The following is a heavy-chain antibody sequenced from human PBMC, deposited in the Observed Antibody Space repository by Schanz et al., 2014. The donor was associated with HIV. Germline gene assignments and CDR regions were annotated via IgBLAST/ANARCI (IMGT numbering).Heavy chain of an antibody. CDR3: ARTYTGDWSTGAD. V-gene: IGHV1-69*06. J-gene: IGHJ4*02. CDR1: GGTFSSSA. D-gene: IGHD2-21*02. CDR2: IIPIFDTT. Sequence: QVQLVQSGAEVKKPGSSVKVSCKASGGTFSSSAISWVRQAPGQGLEWMGGIIPIFDTTNYPQKFQGRVTITADKSTSTVYMDLSSLRSEDTAVYYCARTYTGDWSTGADWGQGTLVTVSS.